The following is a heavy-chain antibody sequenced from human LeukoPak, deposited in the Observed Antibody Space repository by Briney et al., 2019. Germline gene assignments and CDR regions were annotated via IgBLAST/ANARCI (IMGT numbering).Heavy chain of an antibody. D-gene: IGHD6-13*01. CDR3: ARVGVLSSSWLLY. J-gene: IGHJ4*02. Sequence: GGSLRLSCAASGFTFSSYEMNWVRQAPGKGLEWVSSISSGAATIYYADSVKGRFTISRDNAKNSLYLQMNSLRAEDTALYYCARVGVLSSSWLLYWGQGSLVTVSS. CDR2: ISSGAATI. V-gene: IGHV3-48*03. CDR1: GFTFSSYE.